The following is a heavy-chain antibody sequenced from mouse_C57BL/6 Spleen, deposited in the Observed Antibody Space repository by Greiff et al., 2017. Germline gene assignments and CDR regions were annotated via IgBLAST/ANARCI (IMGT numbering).Heavy chain of an antibody. CDR1: GYTFTDYN. V-gene: IGHV1-18*01. CDR2: INPNNGGT. CDR3: ARGYDGYYTAWFAY. D-gene: IGHD2-3*01. Sequence: VQLQQSGPELVKPGASVKIPCKASGYTFTDYNMDWVKQSHGKSLEWIGDINPNNGGTIYNQKFKGKATLTVDKSSSTAYMELRSLTSEDTAVYYCARGYDGYYTAWFAYWGQGTLVTVSA. J-gene: IGHJ3*01.